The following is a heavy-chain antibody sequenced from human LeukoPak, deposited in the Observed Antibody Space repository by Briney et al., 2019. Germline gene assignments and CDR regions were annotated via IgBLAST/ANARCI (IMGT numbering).Heavy chain of an antibody. J-gene: IGHJ4*02. CDR3: ARRPHYSSSNFYFDY. CDR1: RYSDTRYS. CDR2: ISPRDSDT. V-gene: IGHV5-51*01. D-gene: IGHD6-13*01. Sequence: GESLKISCKASRYSDTRYSIGWVRQMSGEELGCGGVISPRDSDTTYSPCFPSPVTTSAAKCLSTASLQQSSLQASDTAMYYCARRPHYSSSNFYFDYWGQGALVTVSS.